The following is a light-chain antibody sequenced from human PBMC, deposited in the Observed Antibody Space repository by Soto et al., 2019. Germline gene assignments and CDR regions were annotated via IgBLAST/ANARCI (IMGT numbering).Light chain of an antibody. J-gene: IGLJ3*02. Sequence: QSVPTQPPSASGTPGQRVTSSCSGSSSNIGSNTVNWYQQLPGTAPKLLIYSNNQRTSGVPDRFSGAKSGTSASLAISGLQSEDEADYYCAAWDDSLNGWVFGGGTKLTVL. CDR1: SSNIGSNT. CDR3: AAWDDSLNGWV. V-gene: IGLV1-44*01. CDR2: SNN.